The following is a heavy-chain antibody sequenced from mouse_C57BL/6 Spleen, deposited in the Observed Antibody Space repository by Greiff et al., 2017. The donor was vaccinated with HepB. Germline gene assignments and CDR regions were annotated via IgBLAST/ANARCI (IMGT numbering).Heavy chain of an antibody. CDR3: ARPTIVRRAWFAY. D-gene: IGHD2-5*01. CDR2: ISSGGSYT. V-gene: IGHV5-6*01. J-gene: IGHJ3*01. Sequence: DVQLQESGGDLVKPGGSLKLSCAASGFTFSSYGMSWVRQTPDKRLEWVATISSGGSYTYYPDSVKGRFTISRDNAKNTLYLQMSSLKSEDTAMYYCARPTIVRRAWFAYWGQGTLVTVSA. CDR1: GFTFSSYG.